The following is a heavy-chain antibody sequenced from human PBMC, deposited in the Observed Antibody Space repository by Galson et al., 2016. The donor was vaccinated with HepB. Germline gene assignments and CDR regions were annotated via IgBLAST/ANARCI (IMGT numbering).Heavy chain of an antibody. J-gene: IGHJ5*02. CDR1: GYTFTGYF. CDR2: INPNSGGT. CDR3: ASVPIHSASVEVAGMGWFDP. Sequence: SVKVSCKASGYTFTGYFMHWVRQAPGQGLEWMGWINPNSGGTGYAQTFQGRVTMTRDTSLSTAYLELSRLRSDDTAVYYCASVPIHSASVEVAGMGWFDPWGQGTQVTVSS. D-gene: IGHD6-19*01. V-gene: IGHV1-2*02.